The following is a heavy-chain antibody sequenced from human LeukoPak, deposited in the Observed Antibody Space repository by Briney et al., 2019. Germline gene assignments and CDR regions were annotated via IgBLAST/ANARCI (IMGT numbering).Heavy chain of an antibody. V-gene: IGHV3-21*01. J-gene: IGHJ4*02. CDR2: ISSSSSYI. CDR1: GFTFSSYS. D-gene: IGHD6-13*01. CDR3: ARETNIAAIRRIDY. Sequence: AGGSLRLSCVASGFTFSSYSMNWVRQAPGKGLEWVSSISSSSSYIYYADSVKGRFTISRDNAKNSLYLQTNSLRAEDTAVYYCARETNIAAIRRIDYWGQGTLVTVSS.